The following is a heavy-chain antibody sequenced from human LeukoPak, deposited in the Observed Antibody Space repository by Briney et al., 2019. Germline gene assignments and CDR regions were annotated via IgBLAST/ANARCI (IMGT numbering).Heavy chain of an antibody. CDR1: GYTFTGYY. CDR3: ARDGVYSSSLDY. V-gene: IGHV1-2*04. D-gene: IGHD6-13*01. CDR2: INPNSGGT. Sequence: ASVKVSCKASGYTFTGYYMHWVRQAPGQGLEWMGWINPNSGGTNYAQKFQGWVTMTRDTSISTAYMELSRLRSDDTAVYYCARDGVYSSSLDYWGQGTLVTVSS. J-gene: IGHJ4*02.